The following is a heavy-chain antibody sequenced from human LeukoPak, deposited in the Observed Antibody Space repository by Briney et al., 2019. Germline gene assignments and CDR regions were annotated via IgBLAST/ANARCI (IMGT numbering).Heavy chain of an antibody. Sequence: PSETLSLTCTASGGSISSYYWSWIRQPPGKGLEWIGYIYYSGTTNYNPSLKSRVTISVDTSKNQFPLKLSSVTAADTAVYYCARGVYIAAAQYGYWGQGTLVTVSS. CDR3: ARGVYIAAAQYGY. CDR2: IYYSGTT. J-gene: IGHJ4*02. D-gene: IGHD6-13*01. V-gene: IGHV4-59*01. CDR1: GGSISSYY.